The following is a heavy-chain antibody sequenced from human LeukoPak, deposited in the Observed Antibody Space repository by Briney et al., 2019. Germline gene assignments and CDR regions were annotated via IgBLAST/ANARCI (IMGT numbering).Heavy chain of an antibody. CDR3: ARDHGPDPGSYRAY. V-gene: IGHV4-59*02. J-gene: IGHJ4*02. CDR1: GGFVSRDS. CDR2: ISQTKRT. D-gene: IGHD1-26*01. Sequence: SETLSLTCAVSGGFVSRDSWSWTRQPPGKGLEWIGYISQTKRTDYKASLESRVTISVDTSKNQFSLKLSSVTAADTAVYYCARDHGPDPGSYRAYWGQGTLVTVSS.